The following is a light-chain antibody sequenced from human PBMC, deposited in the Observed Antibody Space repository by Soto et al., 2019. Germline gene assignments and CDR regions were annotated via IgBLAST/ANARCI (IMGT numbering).Light chain of an antibody. CDR3: KAWDNSLNARV. J-gene: IGLJ2*01. Sequence: QSALTQPRSVSGSPGQSVTISCTGTSSDVGGYNYVSWYQQHPGKAPKLMIYDVSKRPSGVPDRFSGSKSGNTASLTISGLQAEDEADYYCKAWDNSLNARVFGGGTKLTVL. V-gene: IGLV2-11*01. CDR1: SSDVGGYNY. CDR2: DVS.